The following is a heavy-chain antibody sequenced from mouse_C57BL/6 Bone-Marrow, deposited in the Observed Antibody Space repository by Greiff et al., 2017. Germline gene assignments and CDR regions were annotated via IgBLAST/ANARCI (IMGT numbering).Heavy chain of an antibody. J-gene: IGHJ2*01. CDR2: FDPNSGGT. CDR3: AREDYYGSPDY. V-gene: IGHV1-72*01. CDR1: GYTFTSYW. D-gene: IGHD1-1*01. Sequence: QVQLQQPGAELVKPGASVKLSCKASGYTFTSYWMHWVKQRPGRGLEWIGRFDPNSGGTKYNEKFKSKATLTVDKPSSTAYMQLSSLTSEDSAVYYCAREDYYGSPDYWGQGTTLTVSS.